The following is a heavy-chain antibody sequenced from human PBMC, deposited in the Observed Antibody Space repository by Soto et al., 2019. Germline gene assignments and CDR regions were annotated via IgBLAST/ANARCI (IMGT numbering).Heavy chain of an antibody. D-gene: IGHD3-3*01. Sequence: PSETLSLTCAVYGGSFSGYYWSWIRQPPGKGLEWIGEINHSGSTNYNPSLKSRVTISADTSKNQFSLKLSSVTAADTAVYYCARGRRAIFGVSYYYYGMDVWGQGTTVTVSS. V-gene: IGHV4-34*01. CDR3: ARGRRAIFGVSYYYYGMDV. CDR1: GGSFSGYY. J-gene: IGHJ6*02. CDR2: INHSGST.